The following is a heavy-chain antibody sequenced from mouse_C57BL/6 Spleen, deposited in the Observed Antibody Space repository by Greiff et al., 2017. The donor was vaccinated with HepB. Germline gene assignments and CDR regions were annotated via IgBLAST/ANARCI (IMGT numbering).Heavy chain of an antibody. CDR3: ARDRDDYDYAMDY. Sequence: EVQLQQSGPGLVKPSQSLSLTCSVTGYSITSGYYWNWIRQFPGNKLEWMGYISYDGSNNYNPSLKNRISITRDTSKNQFFLKLNSVTTEDTATYYCARDRDDYDYAMDYWGQGTSVTVSS. D-gene: IGHD2-4*01. J-gene: IGHJ4*01. CDR2: ISYDGSN. V-gene: IGHV3-6*01. CDR1: GYSITSGYY.